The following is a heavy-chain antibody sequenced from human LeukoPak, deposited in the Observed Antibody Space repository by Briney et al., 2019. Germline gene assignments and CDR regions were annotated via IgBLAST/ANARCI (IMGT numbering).Heavy chain of an antibody. V-gene: IGHV1-69*06. J-gene: IGHJ4*02. D-gene: IGHD2-21*02. Sequence: SVKVSCEASGGTFSSYAISWVRQAPGQGLEWMGRIIPIFGTANYAQKFQGRVTITADKSTSTAYMELSSLRSEDTAVYYCARDLAYCGGDCYPGGDYWGQGTLVTVSS. CDR3: ARDLAYCGGDCYPGGDY. CDR1: GGTFSSYA. CDR2: IIPIFGTA.